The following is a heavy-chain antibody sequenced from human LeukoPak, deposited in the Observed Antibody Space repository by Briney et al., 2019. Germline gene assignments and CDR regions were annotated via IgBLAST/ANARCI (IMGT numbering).Heavy chain of an antibody. D-gene: IGHD1-26*01. CDR1: GFTFSSYA. CDR2: ISYDGSNK. J-gene: IGHJ4*02. V-gene: IGHV3-30-3*01. CDR3: ARGVGSGSRLRAGDY. Sequence: GGSLRLSCAAPGFTFSSYAMHWVRQAPGKGLEWVAVISYDGSNKYYADSVKGRFTISRDNSKNTLYLQMNSLRAEDTAVYYCARGVGSGSRLRAGDYWGQGTLVTVSS.